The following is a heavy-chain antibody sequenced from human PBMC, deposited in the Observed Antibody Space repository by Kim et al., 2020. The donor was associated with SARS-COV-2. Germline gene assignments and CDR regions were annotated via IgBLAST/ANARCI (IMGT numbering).Heavy chain of an antibody. CDR2: IYSGGST. Sequence: GGSLRLSCAASGFTVSSNYMRWVRQAPGKGLEWVSVIYSGGSTYYADSVKGRFTIFRDNSKNTLYLQMNSLRAEDTAVYYCARAHSDYYGSGSYPFVGDYWGQGTLVTVSS. V-gene: IGHV3-53*01. CDR3: ARAHSDYYGSGSYPFVGDY. J-gene: IGHJ4*02. D-gene: IGHD3-10*01. CDR1: GFTVSSNY.